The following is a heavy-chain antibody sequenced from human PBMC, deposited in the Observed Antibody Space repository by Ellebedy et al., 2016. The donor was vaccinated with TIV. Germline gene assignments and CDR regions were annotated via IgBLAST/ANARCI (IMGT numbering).Heavy chain of an antibody. D-gene: IGHD3-22*01. CDR3: AKDGGGDYYPFLGWSFDV. CDR2: ISYDGSNK. V-gene: IGHV3-30*18. Sequence: GESLKISXAASGSTFGSYGMHWVRQAPGKGLEWVAVISYDGSNKYYADSVKGRFTISRDNSKITLYLQMNSLRVEDTAVYYCAKDGGGDYYPFLGWSFDVWGRGTLVSVSS. CDR1: GSTFGSYG. J-gene: IGHJ2*01.